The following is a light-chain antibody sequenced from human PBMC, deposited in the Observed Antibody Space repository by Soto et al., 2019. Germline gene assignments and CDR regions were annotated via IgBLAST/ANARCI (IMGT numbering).Light chain of an antibody. CDR3: SSYAGSNNLVL. CDR1: SSDVGGYNY. CDR2: EVN. Sequence: QSALTQPPSASGSPGQSVTISCTGTSSDVGGYNYVSWYQQHPGKAPKLMISEVNKRPSGVPDRFSGSKSGNTASLTVSGLQAEDEADYYCSSYAGSNNLVLFGGGTKLTVL. J-gene: IGLJ2*01. V-gene: IGLV2-8*01.